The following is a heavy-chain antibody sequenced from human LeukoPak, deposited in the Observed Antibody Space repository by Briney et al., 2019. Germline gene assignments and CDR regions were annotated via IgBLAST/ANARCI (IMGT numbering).Heavy chain of an antibody. Sequence: SETLSLTCTVSGGSISSSSYYWGWIRQPPGKGLEWIGSIYYSGSTYYNPSLKSRVTISVDTSKNQFSLKLSSVTAADTAVYYCASSVPPRVLRYFDWLVYFDYWGQGTLVTVSS. CDR2: IYYSGST. CDR3: ASSVPPRVLRYFDWLVYFDY. V-gene: IGHV4-39*07. D-gene: IGHD3-9*01. CDR1: GGSISSSSYY. J-gene: IGHJ4*02.